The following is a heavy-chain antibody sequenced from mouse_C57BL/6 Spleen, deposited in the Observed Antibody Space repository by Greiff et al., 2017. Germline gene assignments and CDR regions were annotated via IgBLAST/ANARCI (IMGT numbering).Heavy chain of an antibody. V-gene: IGHV1-52*01. CDR1: GYTFTSYW. Sequence: VQLQQPGAELVRPGSSVKLSCKASGYTFTSYWMHWVKQRPIQGLEWIGNIDPSDSETHYNQKFKDKATLTVDKSSSTAYMQLSSLTSEDSAVYYCARGDSNYKDAMDYWGQGTSVTVSS. CDR2: IDPSDSET. J-gene: IGHJ4*01. CDR3: ARGDSNYKDAMDY. D-gene: IGHD2-5*01.